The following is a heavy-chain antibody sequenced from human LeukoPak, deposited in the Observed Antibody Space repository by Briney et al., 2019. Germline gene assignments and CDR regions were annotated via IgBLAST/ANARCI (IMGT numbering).Heavy chain of an antibody. CDR2: ISSSGSTI. Sequence: CAASGKSVNIDGRSLIQKAPGKGLEWVSYISSSGSTIYYADSVKGRFTISRDNAKTSLYLQMNSLRAEETAFYYCAELGITMMGGVWGKGTTVTISS. CDR1: GKSVNIDG. D-gene: IGHD3-22*01. J-gene: IGHJ6*04. CDR3: AELGITMMGGV. V-gene: IGHV3-48*03.